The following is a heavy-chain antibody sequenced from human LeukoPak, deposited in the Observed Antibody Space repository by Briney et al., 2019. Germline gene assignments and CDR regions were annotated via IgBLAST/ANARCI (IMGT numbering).Heavy chain of an antibody. V-gene: IGHV4-31*03. Sequence: SETLSLTCTVSGGSISSGGYYWSWIRQHPGKGLEWIGYIYYSGSTYYNPSLKSRVTISVDTSNNQFSLELSSVTAADTAVYYCARTSGYCSGGSCYSPYYFDYWGQGTLVTVSS. CDR1: GGSISSGGYY. CDR2: IYYSGST. CDR3: ARTSGYCSGGSCYSPYYFDY. J-gene: IGHJ4*02. D-gene: IGHD2-15*01.